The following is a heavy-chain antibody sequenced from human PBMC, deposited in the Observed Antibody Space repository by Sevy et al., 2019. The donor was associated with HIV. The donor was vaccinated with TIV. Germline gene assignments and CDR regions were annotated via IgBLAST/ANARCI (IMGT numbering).Heavy chain of an antibody. CDR3: ARYGSTWGDGYSCEFYYYHGMDV. D-gene: IGHD2-21*02. CDR1: GFTFSDYY. Sequence: GGSLRLSCAASGFTFSDYYMSWIRQAPGKGLEWVSYISSSGSTIYYADSVKGRFTISRDNAKNSLYLQMNSMRAEDTAVYYCARYGSTWGDGYSCEFYYYHGMDVWGQGTTVTVSS. CDR2: ISSSGSTI. V-gene: IGHV3-11*01. J-gene: IGHJ6*02.